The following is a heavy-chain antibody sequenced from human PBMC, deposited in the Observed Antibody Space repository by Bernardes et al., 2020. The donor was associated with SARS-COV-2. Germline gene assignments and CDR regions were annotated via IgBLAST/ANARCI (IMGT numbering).Heavy chain of an antibody. CDR1: GDTFPADA. Sequence: ASVKVSCKTSGDTFPADAIGWVRQAPGQGLEWMGWITLYSGVTRLALDFQDRVTMTTDTSTATVYMELRRLQPDDTAMYYCARSLYGYNTFDVWGQGTMVIVS. J-gene: IGHJ3*01. CDR3: ARSLYGYNTFDV. D-gene: IGHD1-20*01. CDR2: ITLYSGVT. V-gene: IGHV1-18*01.